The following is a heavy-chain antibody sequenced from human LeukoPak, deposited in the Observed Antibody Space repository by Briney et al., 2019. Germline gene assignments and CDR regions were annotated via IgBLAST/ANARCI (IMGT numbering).Heavy chain of an antibody. CDR3: AAGYSSGWFVTNFDY. CDR1: GFAFTTYA. J-gene: IGHJ4*02. V-gene: IGHV3-23*01. CDR2: ISGSGINT. Sequence: GGSLRLSCAASGFAFTTYAMSWVRQAPEKGLEWVSSISGSGINTYHADSVKGRFTISRDNSKNTLYLQMNSLRAEDTAVYYCAAGYSSGWFVTNFDYWGQGTLVTVSS. D-gene: IGHD6-19*01.